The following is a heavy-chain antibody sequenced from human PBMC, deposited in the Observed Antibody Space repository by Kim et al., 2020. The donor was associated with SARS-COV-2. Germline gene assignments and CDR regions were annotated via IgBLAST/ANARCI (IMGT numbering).Heavy chain of an antibody. CDR1: GFTFSSYG. D-gene: IGHD5-12*01. CDR3: AKDLNSGYDLFDYYYYGMDV. V-gene: IGHV3-30*18. CDR2: ISYDGSNK. Sequence: GGSLRLSCAASGFTFSSYGMHWVRQAPGKGLEWVAVISYDGSNKYYADSVKGRFTISRDNSKNTLYLQMNSLRAEDTAVYYCAKDLNSGYDLFDYYYYGMDVWGQGTTVTVSS. J-gene: IGHJ6*02.